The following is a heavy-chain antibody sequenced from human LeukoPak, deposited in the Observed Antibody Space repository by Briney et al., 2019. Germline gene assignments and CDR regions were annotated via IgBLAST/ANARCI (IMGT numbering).Heavy chain of an antibody. CDR2: LSYDGSYQ. J-gene: IGHJ4*02. V-gene: IGHV3-30*04. Sequence: GGSLRLSCAPSGFNFSTYPMHWVRQAPGKGLEWVALLSYDGSYQYYADSVKGRFTISRDISKNTLYLQMNSLRPEDTAVYYCARDNLLGYLASAGFDYWGQGTLVTVSS. CDR3: ARDNLLGYLASAGFDY. CDR1: GFNFSTYP. D-gene: IGHD3-22*01.